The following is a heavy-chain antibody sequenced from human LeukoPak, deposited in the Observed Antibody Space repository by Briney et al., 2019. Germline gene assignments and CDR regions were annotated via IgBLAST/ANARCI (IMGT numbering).Heavy chain of an antibody. J-gene: IGHJ4*02. CDR1: GGSISSSSYY. CDR3: ARGGDEYGY. CDR2: IYYSGST. D-gene: IGHD2-21*02. Sequence: SETLSLTCTVSGGSISSSSYYWGWIRQPPGKGLEWIGSIYYSGSTYYNPSLKSRVTISVDTSKNQFSLKLSSVTAADTAVYYCARGGDEYGYWGQGTLVTVSS. V-gene: IGHV4-39*01.